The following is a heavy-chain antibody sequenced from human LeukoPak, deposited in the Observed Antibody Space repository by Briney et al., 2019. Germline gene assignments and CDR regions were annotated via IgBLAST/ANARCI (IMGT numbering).Heavy chain of an antibody. CDR2: VSSSASTK. J-gene: IGHJ4*02. CDR3: ARPRGGGSHDDFDY. D-gene: IGHD1-26*01. CDR1: GFSFSTYS. Sequence: GGPLRLSCVASGFSFSTYSMNWARHAAGKGLEWVSYVSSSASTKYYADSVEGRFTVSRDNAKNSLYLQMNSLRAEDSGVYYCARPRGGGSHDDFDYWGQGTLVTVSS. V-gene: IGHV3-48*01.